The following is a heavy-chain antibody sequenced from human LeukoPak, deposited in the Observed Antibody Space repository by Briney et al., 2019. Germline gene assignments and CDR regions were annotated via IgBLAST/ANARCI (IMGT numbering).Heavy chain of an antibody. V-gene: IGHV3-7*01. CDR1: GFTFSSYW. D-gene: IGHD3-10*01. J-gene: IGHJ4*01. CDR3: ARDLHSYYGSGRAFDY. Sequence: HPGGSLRLSCAASGFTFSSYWMSWVRQAPGKGLEWVANIKQDGSEKYYVDSVKGRFTISRDNAKNSLYLQMNSLRAEDTAVYYCARDLHSYYGSGRAFDYWGHGTLVTVSS. CDR2: IKQDGSEK.